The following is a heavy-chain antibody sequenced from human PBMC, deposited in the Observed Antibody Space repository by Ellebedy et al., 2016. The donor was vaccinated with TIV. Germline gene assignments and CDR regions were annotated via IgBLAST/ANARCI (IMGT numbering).Heavy chain of an antibody. CDR3: ARATLRIWGAYDI. J-gene: IGHJ3*02. Sequence: GESLKISCVASGFIFSTYGLHWARQAPGKGLEWVAVMSYDGSFKYYAQSVKGRFTISRDKSKNTLYLQMNNLRDEDTAVYYCARATLRIWGAYDIWGQGTMVTISS. V-gene: IGHV3-30*04. CDR2: MSYDGSFK. CDR1: GFIFSTYG. D-gene: IGHD3-16*01.